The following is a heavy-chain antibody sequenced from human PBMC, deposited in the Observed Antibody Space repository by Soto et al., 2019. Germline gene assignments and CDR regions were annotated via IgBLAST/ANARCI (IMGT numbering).Heavy chain of an antibody. J-gene: IGHJ4*02. V-gene: IGHV1-69*06. CDR1: GGTFSSYA. CDR3: AREDSGSYYADY. D-gene: IGHD1-26*01. Sequence: SVKVSCKASGGTFSSYAISWVRQAPGQGLEWMGGIIPIFGTANYAQKFQGRVTITADKSTSTAYMELSSLRSEDTAVYYCAREDSGSYYADYWGQGTLVTVSS. CDR2: IIPIFGTA.